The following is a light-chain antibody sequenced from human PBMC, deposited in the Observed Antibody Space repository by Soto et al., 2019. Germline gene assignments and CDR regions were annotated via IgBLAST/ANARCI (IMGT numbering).Light chain of an antibody. CDR2: GAS. CDR1: QSVSSGH. Sequence: DIVLTQSPGTLSLSPGERASLSCRASQSVSSGHLAWYQQKPGQAPRLLIYGASSRATGIPDRFSGSGSGTDFTLTISRLEPEDYAVYYCQQYGHSLWTFSQGTKVDIK. V-gene: IGKV3-20*01. CDR3: QQYGHSLWT. J-gene: IGKJ1*01.